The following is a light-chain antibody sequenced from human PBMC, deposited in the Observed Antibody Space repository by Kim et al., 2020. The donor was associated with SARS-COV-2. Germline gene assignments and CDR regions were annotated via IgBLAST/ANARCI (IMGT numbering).Light chain of an antibody. CDR3: QQSYNIPYT. Sequence: SVGDRVTITCRASQSISIYLDWYHQKAGKAPKVLIHSASSLESGVPSRFSGSGSGTDFTLTISSLQPEDVATYYCQQSYNIPYTFGQGTKVDIK. CDR1: QSISIY. CDR2: SAS. J-gene: IGKJ2*01. V-gene: IGKV1-39*01.